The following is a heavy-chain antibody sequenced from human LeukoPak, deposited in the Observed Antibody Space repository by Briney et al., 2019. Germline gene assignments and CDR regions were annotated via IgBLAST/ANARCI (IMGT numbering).Heavy chain of an antibody. CDR1: GGSFSGYY. CDR2: INHSGST. CDR3: ARGSRPDPH. J-gene: IGHJ4*02. V-gene: IGHV4-34*01. Sequence: SETVSLTCAVYGGSFSGYYWSWIRQPPGKGLEWIGEINHSGSTNYNPSLKSRVTISVDTSKNQFSLKLSSVTAADTAVYYCARGSRPDPHWGQGTLVTVSS.